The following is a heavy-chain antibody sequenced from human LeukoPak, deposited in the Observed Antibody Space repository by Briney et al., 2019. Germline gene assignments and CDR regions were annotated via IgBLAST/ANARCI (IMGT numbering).Heavy chain of an antibody. J-gene: IGHJ4*02. CDR2: IYYSGST. V-gene: IGHV4-39*01. Sequence: SETLSLTCTVSGGSISSSSYYWGWIRQPPGKGLEWIGSIYYSGSTYYNPPLKSRVTISVDTSKNQFSLKLSSVTAADTAVYYCARKEGIAAAGHFDYWGQGTPVTVSS. CDR3: ARKEGIAAAGHFDY. D-gene: IGHD6-13*01. CDR1: GGSISSSSYY.